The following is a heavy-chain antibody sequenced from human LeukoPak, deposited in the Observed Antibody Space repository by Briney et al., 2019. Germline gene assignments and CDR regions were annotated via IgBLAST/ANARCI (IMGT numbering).Heavy chain of an antibody. D-gene: IGHD3-16*01. CDR1: GFTFGDYA. CDR2: IRTEDYDGAT. CDR3: TRILGNYYFYMDV. J-gene: IGHJ6*03. Sequence: PGGSLRLSCAASGFTFGDYAMSWVRQAPGKGLEWVGFIRTEDYDGATDYGASVKGRFTISRDDSKNIAYLQMNSLNTEDTGIYFCTRILGNYYFYMDVWGKGTTVIVSS. V-gene: IGHV3-49*04.